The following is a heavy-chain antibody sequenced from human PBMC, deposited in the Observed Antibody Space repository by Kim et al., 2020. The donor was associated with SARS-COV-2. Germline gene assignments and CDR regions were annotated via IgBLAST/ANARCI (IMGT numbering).Heavy chain of an antibody. CDR1: GGTFSSYA. D-gene: IGHD3-16*01. V-gene: IGHV1-69*13. CDR2: IIPIFGTA. J-gene: IGHJ4*02. Sequence: SVKVSCKASGGTFSSYAISWVRQAPGQGLEWMGGIIPIFGTANYAQKFQGRVTITADESTSTAYMELSSLRSEDTAVYYCAGGYDYVWGSYGNYFDYWGQGTLVTVSS. CDR3: AGGYDYVWGSYGNYFDY.